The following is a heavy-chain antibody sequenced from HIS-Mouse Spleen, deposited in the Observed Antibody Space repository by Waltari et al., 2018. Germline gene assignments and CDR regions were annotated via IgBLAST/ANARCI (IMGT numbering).Heavy chain of an antibody. J-gene: IGHJ4*02. CDR1: GGSFSGYY. Sequence: QVQLQQWGAGLLKPSETRSPTCAVYGGSFSGYYWSWIRQPPGKGLEWIGEINHSGSTNYNPSLKSRVTISVDTSKNQFSLKLSSVTAADTAVYYCARVNSSFDYWGQGTLVTVSS. CDR2: INHSGST. CDR3: ARVNSSFDY. V-gene: IGHV4-34*01. D-gene: IGHD6-13*01.